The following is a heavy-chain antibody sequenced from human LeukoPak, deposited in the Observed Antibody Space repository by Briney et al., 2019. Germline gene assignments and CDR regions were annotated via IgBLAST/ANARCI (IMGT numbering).Heavy chain of an antibody. V-gene: IGHV3-21*01. CDR2: ISSSSSYI. D-gene: IGHD6-13*01. CDR1: GFTFSSYG. Sequence: GGSLRLSCAVSGFTFSSYGMHWVRQAPGKGLEWVSSISSSSSYIYYADSVKGRFTISRDNAKNSLYLQMNSLRAEDTAVYYCARDSGIAAAGTIWFDPWGQGTLVTVSS. J-gene: IGHJ5*02. CDR3: ARDSGIAAAGTIWFDP.